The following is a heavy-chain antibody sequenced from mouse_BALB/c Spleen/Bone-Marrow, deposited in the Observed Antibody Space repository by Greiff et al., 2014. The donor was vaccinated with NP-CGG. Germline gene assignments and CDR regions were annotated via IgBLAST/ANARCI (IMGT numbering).Heavy chain of an antibody. CDR3: ARTYRPYALDY. CDR1: GFTFSDYY. J-gene: IGHJ4*01. D-gene: IGHD2-14*01. CDR2: ISDGGDYT. Sequence: DVHLVESGGGLVKPGGSLKLSCAASGFTFSDYYMYWVRQTPDRRLEWVATISDGGDYTDYPDNVRGRFTISRDNAKNTLYLQMSSLKSEDTAMYYCARTYRPYALDYWGQGTSVTVSS. V-gene: IGHV5-4*02.